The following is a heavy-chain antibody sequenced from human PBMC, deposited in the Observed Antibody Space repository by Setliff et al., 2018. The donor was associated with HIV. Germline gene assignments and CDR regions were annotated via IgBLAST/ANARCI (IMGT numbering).Heavy chain of an antibody. J-gene: IGHJ4*02. CDR2: IGGSGGST. CDR1: GFTFSSYS. V-gene: IGHV3-23*01. Sequence: LRLSCAASGFTFSSYSMNWVRQAPGKGLEWVSGIGGSGGSTYYADSVKGRFTISRDYSKNMLYLQMNSLRAEDTAVYYCAKKTAAYTSGSWLHYWGQGTLVTVSS. D-gene: IGHD3-10*01. CDR3: AKKTAAYTSGSWLHY.